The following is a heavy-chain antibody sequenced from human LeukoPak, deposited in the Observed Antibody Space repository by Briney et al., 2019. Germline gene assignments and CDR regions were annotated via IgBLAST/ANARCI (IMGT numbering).Heavy chain of an antibody. CDR3: ARDRVDSSGYYYYYGIDV. D-gene: IGHD3-22*01. CDR2: FYTSGST. V-gene: IGHV4-4*07. Sequence: SETLSLTCTVSGGSISRYYWSWIRQPPGKGLEWIGRFYTSGSTNYNPSLKSRLTMSADTSKNQFSLKLRSVTAADTAVYYCARDRVDSSGYYYYYGIDVWGQGTTVTVSS. CDR1: GGSISRYY. J-gene: IGHJ6*02.